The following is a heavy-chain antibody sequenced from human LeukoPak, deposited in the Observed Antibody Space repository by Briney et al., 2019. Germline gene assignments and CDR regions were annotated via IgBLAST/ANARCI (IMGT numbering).Heavy chain of an antibody. CDR1: GFTFDDHG. CDR2: IGCSSGII. CDR3: ARGGIITSYAFEI. Sequence: SLRLSCAASGFTFDDHGMHWVRQAPGKGLEWVSGIGCSSGIIGYADSVRGRFTISRDNAKNSLYLQMDSLRAEDTAVYYCARGGIITSYAFEIWGQGTMVTVSS. J-gene: IGHJ3*02. V-gene: IGHV3-9*01. D-gene: IGHD3-10*01.